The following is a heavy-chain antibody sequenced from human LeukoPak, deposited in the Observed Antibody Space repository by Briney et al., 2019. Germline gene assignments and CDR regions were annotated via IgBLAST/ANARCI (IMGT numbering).Heavy chain of an antibody. CDR1: GLTVSSNS. Sequence: GGSLRLSCAASGLTVSSNSMSWIRQAPGKGLEWVSYISSSGSTIYYADSVKGRFTISRDNAKNSLYLQMNSLRAEDTAVYYCARDNVYTFDYWGQGTLVTVSS. J-gene: IGHJ4*02. D-gene: IGHD1-14*01. CDR3: ARDNVYTFDY. V-gene: IGHV3-11*04. CDR2: ISSSGSTI.